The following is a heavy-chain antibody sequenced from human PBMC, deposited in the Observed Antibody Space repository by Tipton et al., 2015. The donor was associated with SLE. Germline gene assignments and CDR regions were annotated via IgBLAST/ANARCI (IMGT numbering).Heavy chain of an antibody. CDR3: ARGRILYCSSTKCSNDAFDI. Sequence: TLSLTCTVSGGSISSFYWSWIRQPPGKGLEWIGYIYYSGSTNYNPSLKSRVTISLDTSKNQFSLKLSSVTAADTAVYYCARGRILYCSSTKCSNDAFDIWGQGTRVTVSS. V-gene: IGHV4-59*01. J-gene: IGHJ3*02. CDR2: IYYSGST. CDR1: GGSISSFY. D-gene: IGHD2-2*01.